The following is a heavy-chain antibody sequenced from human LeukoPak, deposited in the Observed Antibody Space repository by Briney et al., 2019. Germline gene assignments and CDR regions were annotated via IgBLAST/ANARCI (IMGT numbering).Heavy chain of an antibody. CDR2: TYYSGST. V-gene: IGHV4-59*01. Sequence: SETLSLTCTVSGGSISSYYWSWIRQPPGKGLEWIGYTYYSGSTNYNPSLKSRVTISVDTSKNQFSLKLSSVTAADTAVYYCARSRMGIGRDWFDPWGQGTLVTVSS. CDR1: GGSISSYY. J-gene: IGHJ5*02. D-gene: IGHD2-21*01. CDR3: ARSRMGIGRDWFDP.